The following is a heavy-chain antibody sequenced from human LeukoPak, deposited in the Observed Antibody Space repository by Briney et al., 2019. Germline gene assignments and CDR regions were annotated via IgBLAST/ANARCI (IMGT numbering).Heavy chain of an antibody. CDR3: ARDTGSYFAPDY. D-gene: IGHD1-26*01. Sequence: ASVTVSCMASGYTFSNYVVSWVRQAPGQGLEWMAWISAYDGDTHYAPNFQGRVTMTTDTSTSTAYMELWSLRSDDTAVYYCARDTGSYFAPDYWGQGTLVTVSS. J-gene: IGHJ4*02. CDR2: ISAYDGDT. CDR1: GYTFSNYV. V-gene: IGHV1-18*01.